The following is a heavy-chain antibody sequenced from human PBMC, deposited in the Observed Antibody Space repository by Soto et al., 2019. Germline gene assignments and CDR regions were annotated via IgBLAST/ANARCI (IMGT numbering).Heavy chain of an antibody. CDR2: INHSGST. CDR1: GGSFSGYY. CDR3: ARVSGWFDP. V-gene: IGHV4-34*01. Sequence: SETLSLTCAVYGGSFSGYYWSWIRQPPGKGLEWIGEINHSGSTNYNPSLKSRVTISVDTSKNQFSLKLSSVTAADTAVYYCARVSGWFDPWGQGTLVTVSS. J-gene: IGHJ5*02.